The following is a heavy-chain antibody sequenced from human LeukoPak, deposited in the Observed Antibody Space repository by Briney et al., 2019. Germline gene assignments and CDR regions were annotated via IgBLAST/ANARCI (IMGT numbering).Heavy chain of an antibody. D-gene: IGHD3-10*01. V-gene: IGHV3-66*01. CDR3: AREGISMVRGFDY. CDR2: IYSGGST. Sequence: GGSLRLSCAASGFTVSSNYMSWVRQAPGKGLERVSVIYSGGSTYYADSVKGRFTISRDNSKNTLYLQMNSLRAEDTAVYYCAREGISMVRGFDYWGQGDLVTVSS. CDR1: GFTVSSNY. J-gene: IGHJ4*02.